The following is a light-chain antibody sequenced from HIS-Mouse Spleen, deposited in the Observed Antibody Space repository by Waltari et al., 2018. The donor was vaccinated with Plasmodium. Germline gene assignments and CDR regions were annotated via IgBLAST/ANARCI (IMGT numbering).Light chain of an antibody. CDR2: DVR. CDR3: CSYAGSYTAS. V-gene: IGLV2-11*01. Sequence: QSALTQPRSVSGSPGPSVTIPCTGPSSAVGGYNYVSCYHQHQGKAPKLMIYDVRKRPSGVPDRFSGSKSGNTASLTISGLQAEDEADYYCCSYAGSYTASFGGGTKLTVL. J-gene: IGLJ2*01. CDR1: SSAVGGYNY.